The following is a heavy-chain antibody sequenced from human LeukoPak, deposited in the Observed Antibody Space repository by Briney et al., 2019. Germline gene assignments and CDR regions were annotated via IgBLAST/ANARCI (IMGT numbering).Heavy chain of an antibody. J-gene: IGHJ5*02. CDR1: GGSLSSGSYY. CDR3: ARGHSSGWYRLVDWFDP. Sequence: PSQTLSLTCTVSGGSLSSGSYYWSWIRQPAGTGLEWIGRIYTSGSTNYNPSLKSRVTISVDTSKNQFSLKLSSVTAADTAVYYCARGHSSGWYRLVDWFDPWGQGTLVTVSS. CDR2: IYTSGST. V-gene: IGHV4-61*02. D-gene: IGHD6-19*01.